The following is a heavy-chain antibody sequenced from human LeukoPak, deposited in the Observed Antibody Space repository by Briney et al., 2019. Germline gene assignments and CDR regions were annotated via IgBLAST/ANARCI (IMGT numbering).Heavy chain of an antibody. J-gene: IGHJ4*02. CDR3: ARGRSSRAPFDY. Sequence: SETLSLTCTVSGGSISSYYWSWIRQPPGKGLEWIGYIYYSGSTNYNPSLKSRVTISVDTSKNQFSLKLSSVTAADTAVYYCARGRSSRAPFDYWGQGTLVTVSS. CDR1: GGSISSYY. V-gene: IGHV4-59*01. CDR2: IYYSGST.